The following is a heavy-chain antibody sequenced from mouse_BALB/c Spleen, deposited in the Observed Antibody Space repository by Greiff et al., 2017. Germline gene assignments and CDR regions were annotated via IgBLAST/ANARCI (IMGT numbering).Heavy chain of an antibody. Sequence: EVQGVESGGGLVKPGGSLKLSCAASGFTFSSYAMSWVRQTPEKRLEWVATISSGGSYTYYPDSVKGRFTISRDNAKNTLYLQMSSLKSEDTAMYYCARRPMDYWGQGTSVTVSS. CDR2: ISSGGSYT. CDR3: ARRPMDY. J-gene: IGHJ4*01. CDR1: GFTFSSYA. V-gene: IGHV5-9-3*01.